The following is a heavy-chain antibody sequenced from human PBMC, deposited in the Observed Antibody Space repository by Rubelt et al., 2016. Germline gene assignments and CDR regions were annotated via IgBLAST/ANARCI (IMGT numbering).Heavy chain of an antibody. Sequence: QVQLQQWGAGLLKPSETLSLTCAVYGGSFSGYYWSWIRQPPGKGLEWIGSIYYSGSTYYNPSLKSRVTISVETSKNQFSRKLSSVTAADTAVYYCARHSHNCSSTSCGLNWFDPWGQGTLVTVSS. CDR1: GGSFSGYY. CDR3: ARHSHNCSSTSCGLNWFDP. D-gene: IGHD2-2*01. V-gene: IGHV4-34*01. CDR2: IYYSGST. J-gene: IGHJ5*02.